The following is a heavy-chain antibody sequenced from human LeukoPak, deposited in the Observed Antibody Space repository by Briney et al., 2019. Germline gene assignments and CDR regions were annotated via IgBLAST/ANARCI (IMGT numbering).Heavy chain of an antibody. V-gene: IGHV1-69*05. CDR2: IIPIFGTA. CDR3: ARVTRGSSSALDYFDY. Sequence: SVKVSCKASGGTFSSYAISWVRQAPGQGLEWMGGIIPIFGTANYAQKFQGRVTITTDESTSTAYMELSSLRSDDTAVYYCARVTRGSSSALDYFDYWGQGTLVTVSS. CDR1: GGTFSSYA. J-gene: IGHJ4*02. D-gene: IGHD6-6*01.